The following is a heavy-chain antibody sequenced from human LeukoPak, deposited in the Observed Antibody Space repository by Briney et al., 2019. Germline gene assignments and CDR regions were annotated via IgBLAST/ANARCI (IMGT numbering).Heavy chain of an antibody. Sequence: ASVKVSCKASGYTFTSYYMHWVRQAPGQGLEWMGIINPSGGSTSYAQKFQGRVTMTRDTSTSTAYMELSRLRSDDTAVYYCASIGLEPFDYWGQGTLVTVSS. D-gene: IGHD6-19*01. CDR1: GYTFTSYY. J-gene: IGHJ4*02. V-gene: IGHV1-46*01. CDR2: INPSGGST. CDR3: ASIGLEPFDY.